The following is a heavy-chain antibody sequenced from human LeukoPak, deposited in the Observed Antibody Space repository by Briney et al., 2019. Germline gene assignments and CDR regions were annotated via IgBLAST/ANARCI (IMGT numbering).Heavy chain of an antibody. D-gene: IGHD1-26*01. CDR3: ARGSIVGATNE. CDR1: GFTFSSYW. J-gene: IGHJ4*02. V-gene: IGHV3-7*04. Sequence: PGGSLRLSCAASGFTFSSYWMSWVRQAPGKGLEWVANIKQDGSEKYYVDSVKGRFTISRDNAKNSLYLQMNSLRAEDTAAYYCARGSIVGATNEWGQGTLVTVSS. CDR2: IKQDGSEK.